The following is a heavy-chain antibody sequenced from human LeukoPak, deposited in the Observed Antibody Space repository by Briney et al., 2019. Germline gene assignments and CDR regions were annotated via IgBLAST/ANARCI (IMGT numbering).Heavy chain of an antibody. CDR3: ARFQNTAMVTD. CDR1: GYTFTSYY. J-gene: IGHJ4*02. CDR2: INPSGGST. Sequence: ASVKVSCKASGYTFTSYYMHWVRQAPGQGLEWMGIINPSGGSTSYAQKFQGRVTMTRDTSTSTAYMELSRLRSDDTAVFYCARFQNTAMVTDWGQGTLVTVSS. V-gene: IGHV1-46*01. D-gene: IGHD5-18*01.